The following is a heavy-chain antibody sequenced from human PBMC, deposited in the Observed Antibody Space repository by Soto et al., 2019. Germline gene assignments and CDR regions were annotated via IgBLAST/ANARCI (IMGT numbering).Heavy chain of an antibody. CDR2: ISYDGSNE. J-gene: IGHJ4*02. D-gene: IGHD3-22*01. Sequence: QVHLVESGGGVVQPGRSLRLSCEASGFTFSNYGTHWVRQAPGEGLEWVAHISYDGSNEHYTDSVKGRFTISRDNSKNMVFLHMNRLRAEDTAGYHCAKDACFRDSSGYCVFDYWGRGTLVTVSS. CDR3: AKDACFRDSSGYCVFDY. V-gene: IGHV3-30*18. CDR1: GFTFSNYG.